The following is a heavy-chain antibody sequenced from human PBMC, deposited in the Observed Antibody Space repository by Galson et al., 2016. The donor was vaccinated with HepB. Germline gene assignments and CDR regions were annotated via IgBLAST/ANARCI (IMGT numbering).Heavy chain of an antibody. J-gene: IGHJ6*02. CDR2: IIPMFGTP. V-gene: IGHV1-69*13. CDR3: ARSAPSGLNHHYYYGMDV. Sequence: SVKVSCKASGYTFRNYVISWARQAPGQGLEWMGGIIPMFGTPYYAHNFRGRVTINADESTSTGYMALSSLRSEDTAVCYCARSAPSGLNHHYYYGMDVWGQGTTVTVSS. D-gene: IGHD6-13*01. CDR1: GYTFRNYV.